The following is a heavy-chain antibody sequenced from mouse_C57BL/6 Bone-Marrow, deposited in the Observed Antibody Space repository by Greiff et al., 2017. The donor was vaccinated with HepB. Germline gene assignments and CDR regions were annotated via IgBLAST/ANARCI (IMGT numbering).Heavy chain of an antibody. J-gene: IGHJ2*01. D-gene: IGHD4-1*01. CDR2: IYPRSGNT. Sequence: VKLQQSGAELARPGASVKLSCKASGYTFTSYGISWVKQRTGQGLEWIGEIYPRSGNTYYNEKFKGKATLTADKSSSTAYMELRSLTSEDSAVYFWARDRDWGYYFDYWGQGTTLTVSS. CDR1: GYTFTSYG. CDR3: ARDRDWGYYFDY. V-gene: IGHV1-81*01.